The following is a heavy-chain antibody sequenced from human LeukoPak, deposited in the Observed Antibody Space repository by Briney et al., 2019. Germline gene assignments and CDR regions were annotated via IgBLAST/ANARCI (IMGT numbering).Heavy chain of an antibody. CDR1: GGTFSSYA. Sequence: SVTVSFKASGGTFSSYAISWVRQAPGQGLEWMGGIIPIFGTANYAQKFQGRVTITTDESTSTAYMELSSLRSEDTAVYYCARGLTGTTRYFDYWGQGTLVTVSS. D-gene: IGHD1-7*01. CDR2: IIPIFGTA. J-gene: IGHJ4*02. CDR3: ARGLTGTTRYFDY. V-gene: IGHV1-69*05.